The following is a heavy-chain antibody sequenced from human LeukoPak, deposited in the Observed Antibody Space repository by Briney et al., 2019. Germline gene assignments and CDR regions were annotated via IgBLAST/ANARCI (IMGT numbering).Heavy chain of an antibody. J-gene: IGHJ4*02. CDR1: GGSINSRSYY. Sequence: PSETLSLTCTVSGGSINSRSYYWGWIRQPPGKGLEWIGSIYYSGSTYYNPSLKSRVTISVDTSMNQFSLRLSSVTAADTAVYYCARTATVITGWYIDYWGQGTLVTVSS. CDR2: IYYSGST. CDR3: ARTATVITGWYIDY. V-gene: IGHV4-39*07. D-gene: IGHD2-8*02.